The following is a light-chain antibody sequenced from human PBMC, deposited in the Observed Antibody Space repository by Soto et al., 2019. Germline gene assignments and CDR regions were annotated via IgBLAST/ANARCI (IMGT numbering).Light chain of an antibody. CDR2: KAS. CDR1: QSISSW. Sequence: DIQMTQSPSTLSASVGDRVTITCRASQSISSWLAWYQQKPGKAPKLLIYKASSLESGVPSRFSGSGSGTEFTLTISSLETDDVATYYCQQYNSVPTFGQGTKVEIK. V-gene: IGKV1-5*03. CDR3: QQYNSVPT. J-gene: IGKJ1*01.